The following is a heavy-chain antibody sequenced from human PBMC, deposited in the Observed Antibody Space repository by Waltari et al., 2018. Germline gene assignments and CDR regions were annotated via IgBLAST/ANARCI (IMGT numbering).Heavy chain of an antibody. CDR2: ISHKGRT. Sequence: QVQLQESGPGLVKPSETLSLTCLVSGDSVTGYSWTLIRQSPRKGLEWIGSISHKGRTNFNPSLNNRATVSLDTTKNHFSLKLTSVAAPDTAVYYCATEGWKVAGGTGWNWFDPWGQGILVTVST. V-gene: IGHV4-59*02. CDR3: ATEGWKVAGGTGWNWFDP. J-gene: IGHJ5*02. CDR1: GDSVTGYS. D-gene: IGHD6-19*01.